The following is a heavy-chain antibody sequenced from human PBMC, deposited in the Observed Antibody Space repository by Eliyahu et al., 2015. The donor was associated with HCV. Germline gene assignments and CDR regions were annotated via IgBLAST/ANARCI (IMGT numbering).Heavy chain of an antibody. Sequence: EVQLVESGGTLVQPGGSLRLSCAASGFTFSSYEMNWVRQAPGRGLEWVSYISITGSTTYYADSVKGRFTISRDDAMNSLYLQMNSLRVEDTAVYYCARDGSGSYNNLNWFDTWGQGTLVTVSS. CDR3: ARDGSGSYNNLNWFDT. V-gene: IGHV3-48*03. J-gene: IGHJ5*02. D-gene: IGHD3-10*01. CDR2: ISITGSTT. CDR1: GFTFSSYE.